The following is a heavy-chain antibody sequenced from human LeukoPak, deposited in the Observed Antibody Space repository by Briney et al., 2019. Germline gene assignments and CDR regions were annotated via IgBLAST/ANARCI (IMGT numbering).Heavy chain of an antibody. CDR1: GFTFDDYA. CDR3: AMSPLGYCSSTSCYYFDY. V-gene: IGHV3-9*01. J-gene: IGHJ4*02. D-gene: IGHD2-2*01. Sequence: PGRSLRLSCAASGFTFDDYAMHWVRQAPGKGLEWVSGISWNSGSIGYADSVKGRFTISRDNAKNSLYLQMNSLRAEDTAVYYCAMSPLGYCSSTSCYYFDYWGQGTLVTVSS. CDR2: ISWNSGSI.